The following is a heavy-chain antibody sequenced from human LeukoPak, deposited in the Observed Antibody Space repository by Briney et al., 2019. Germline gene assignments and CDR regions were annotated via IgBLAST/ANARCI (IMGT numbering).Heavy chain of an antibody. CDR2: ISGSGGST. CDR1: EFTFSSYS. Sequence: GGSLRLSCAASEFTFSSYSMNWVRQAPGKGLEWVSVISGSGGSTNYADSVKGRFTISRDNSKNTLYLQMNSLRAEDTAIYYCANGRCSTTSCSVDYWGQGTLVTVSP. J-gene: IGHJ4*02. CDR3: ANGRCSTTSCSVDY. D-gene: IGHD2-2*01. V-gene: IGHV3-23*01.